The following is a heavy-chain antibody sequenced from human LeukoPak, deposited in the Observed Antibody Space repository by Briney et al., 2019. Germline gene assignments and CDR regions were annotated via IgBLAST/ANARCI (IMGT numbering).Heavy chain of an antibody. Sequence: GGSLRLSCAASGFTFSSYAMSWVRQAPGKGLEWVSGISGSGVSTYYADSVKGRFTISRDNAKNSLYLQMNSLRAEDTAVYYCVRGSLASGVVVYYYYYLDVWGKGTTVTVSS. J-gene: IGHJ6*03. V-gene: IGHV3-23*01. D-gene: IGHD3-3*01. CDR3: VRGSLASGVVVYYYYYLDV. CDR1: GFTFSSYA. CDR2: ISGSGVST.